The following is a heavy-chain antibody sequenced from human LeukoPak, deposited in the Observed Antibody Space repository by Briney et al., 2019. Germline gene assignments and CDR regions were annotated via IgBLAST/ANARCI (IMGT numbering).Heavy chain of an antibody. V-gene: IGHV3-30*02. J-gene: IGHJ4*02. D-gene: IGHD1-26*01. CDR3: ARAGWELLTGEDYFDY. CDR2: IRYDGSNK. CDR1: GFTFSSYG. Sequence: GESLRLSCAASGFTFSSYGMHWVRQAPGKGLEWVAFIRYDGSNKYYADSVRGRFTISRDNAKNSLYLQMNSLRAEDTAVYYCARAGWELLTGEDYFDYWGQGTLVTVSS.